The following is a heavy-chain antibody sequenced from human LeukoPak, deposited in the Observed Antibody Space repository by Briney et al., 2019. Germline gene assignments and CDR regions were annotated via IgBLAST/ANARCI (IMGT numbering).Heavy chain of an antibody. Sequence: RTSETLSLTCIVSGGSISSGSYYWSWIRQPAGKGLEWTGRIYSTGSTSYNPSLKSRVTISVDTSKNQFSLKLSSMTAADTAVYYCAGIGWYFDLWGRGTLVTVSS. V-gene: IGHV4-61*02. D-gene: IGHD3-10*01. CDR3: AGIGWYFDL. CDR1: GGSISSGSYY. CDR2: IYSTGST. J-gene: IGHJ2*01.